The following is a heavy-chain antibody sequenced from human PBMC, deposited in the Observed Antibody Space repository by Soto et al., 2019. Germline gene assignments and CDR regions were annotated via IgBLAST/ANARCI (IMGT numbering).Heavy chain of an antibody. D-gene: IGHD3-16*01. CDR3: ARGIPTKGGNWFDP. J-gene: IGHJ5*02. V-gene: IGHV4-4*02. CDR2: IYHSGST. CDR1: GGSISSSNW. Sequence: PSETLSLTCAVSGGSISSSNWWSWVRQPPGKRLEWIGEIYHSGSTNYNPSLKSRVTISVDKSKNQFSLKLSSVTAADTAVYYCARGIPTKGGNWFDPWGQGTLVTVSS.